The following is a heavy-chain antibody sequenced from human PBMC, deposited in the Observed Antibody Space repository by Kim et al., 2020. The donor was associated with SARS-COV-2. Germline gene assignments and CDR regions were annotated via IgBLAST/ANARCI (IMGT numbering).Heavy chain of an antibody. CDR2: IYPGDSDT. J-gene: IGHJ5*02. D-gene: IGHD2-2*01. Sequence: GESLKISCKGSGYSFTSYWIGWVRQMPGKGLEWMGIIYPGDSDTRYSPSFQGQVTISADKSISTAYLQWSSLKASDTAMYYCARGFVVVPAATFFGWFDPWGQGTLVTVSS. CDR3: ARGFVVVPAATFFGWFDP. CDR1: GYSFTSYW. V-gene: IGHV5-51*01.